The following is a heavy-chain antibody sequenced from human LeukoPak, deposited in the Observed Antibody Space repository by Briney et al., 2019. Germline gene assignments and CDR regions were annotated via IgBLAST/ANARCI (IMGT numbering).Heavy chain of an antibody. CDR3: ARVGYLGSSVLDN. V-gene: IGHV4-59*01. Sequence: SETLSLTCTVSGASISGYFWNWIRQPPGMGLEWIGYISSSGNTNYNPSLKSRVTISVDTSKNRFSLKLNSVTAADTAVFYCARVGYLGSSVLDNWGQGPRVTV. CDR2: ISSSGNT. CDR1: GASISGYF. J-gene: IGHJ4*02. D-gene: IGHD3-22*01.